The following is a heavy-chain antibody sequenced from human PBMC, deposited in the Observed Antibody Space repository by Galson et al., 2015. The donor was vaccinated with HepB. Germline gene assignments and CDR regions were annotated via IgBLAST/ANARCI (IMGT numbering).Heavy chain of an antibody. V-gene: IGHV1-2*06. CDR3: ARDRGRGNLRRFDP. CDR1: GYTFPGYY. D-gene: IGHD3-10*01. Sequence: VKVSCKGSGYTFPGYYMHWVRQAPGQGLEWMGRINPNSGGTNYAQKFQGRVTMTRDTSISTAYMELSRLRSDDTAVYYCARDRGRGNLRRFDPWGQGTLVTVSS. CDR2: INPNSGGT. J-gene: IGHJ5*02.